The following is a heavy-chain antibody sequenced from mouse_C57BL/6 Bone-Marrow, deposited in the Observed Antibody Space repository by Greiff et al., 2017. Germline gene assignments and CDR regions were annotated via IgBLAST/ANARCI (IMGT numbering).Heavy chain of an antibody. Sequence: EVQRVESGAELVRPGSSVKMSCKTSGYTFTSYGINWVKQRPGQGLEWIGYIYIGNGYTEYNEKLKGKATLTSDTSSSTAYMQLSSLTSEDSAIYFCNGNYFYYAVDDWGRGTSVTVSS. V-gene: IGHV1-58*01. D-gene: IGHD2-1*01. CDR2: IYIGNGYT. J-gene: IGHJ4*01. CDR3: NGNYFYYAVDD. CDR1: GYTFTSYG.